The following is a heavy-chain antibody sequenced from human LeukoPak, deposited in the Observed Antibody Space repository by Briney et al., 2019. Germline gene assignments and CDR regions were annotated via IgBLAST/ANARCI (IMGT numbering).Heavy chain of an antibody. V-gene: IGHV4-39*01. J-gene: IGHJ5*02. D-gene: IGHD5-24*01. CDR3: ARHRGRFDP. CDR2: IYYSGST. CDR1: GGSISSSSYY. Sequence: ETSETLSLTCTVSGGSISSSSYYWGWIRQPPGKGLEWIGSIYYSGSTYYNPSLKSRVTISVDTSKNQFSLKLSSVTAADTAVYYCARHRGRFDPWGQGTLVTVSS.